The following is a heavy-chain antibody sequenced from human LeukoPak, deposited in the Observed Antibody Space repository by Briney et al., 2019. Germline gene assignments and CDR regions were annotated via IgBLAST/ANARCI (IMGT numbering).Heavy chain of an antibody. J-gene: IGHJ3*02. CDR1: GFTFSTYT. Sequence: GGSLRLSCTASGFTFSTYTMNWVRQAPGKGLEWVSSITSSGNYKYYGDPVKGRFTISRDNSKNTLYLQMNSLRAEDTAVYYCAKDWEYNWNHPDAFDIWGQETMVTVSS. CDR3: AKDWEYNWNHPDAFDI. V-gene: IGHV3-21*01. D-gene: IGHD1-14*01. CDR2: ITSSGNYK.